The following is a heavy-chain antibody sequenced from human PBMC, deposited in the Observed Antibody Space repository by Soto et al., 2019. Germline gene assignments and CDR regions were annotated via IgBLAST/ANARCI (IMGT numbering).Heavy chain of an antibody. J-gene: IGHJ6*03. CDR1: GGSISSYY. CDR2: IYYSGST. Sequence: QVQLQESGPGLVKPSETLSLTCTVSGGSISSYYWSWIRQPPGKGLEWIGYIYYSGSTNYNPSLKSRVTISVDTSKNQFSLKLSSVTAADTAVYYCARVAIAVAGNYYYYMDVWGKGTTDTVSS. V-gene: IGHV4-59*01. D-gene: IGHD6-19*01. CDR3: ARVAIAVAGNYYYYMDV.